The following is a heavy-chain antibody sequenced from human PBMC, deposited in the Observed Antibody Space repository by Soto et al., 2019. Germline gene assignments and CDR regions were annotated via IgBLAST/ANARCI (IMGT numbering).Heavy chain of an antibody. D-gene: IGHD3-9*01. V-gene: IGHV4-34*02. CDR2: INHSGTA. Sequence: QVHPEQWSAGLLNTSETLSLTCAVYGGSLSGYYWSWVRQSPGKGLEWIGEINHSGTANYNPSLKTRVTISADASKHQFSLRRTSVTAADSAIYYCASYHFLDLWTGSRHYMDVWSRGTAVTVSS. CDR1: GGSLSGYY. J-gene: IGHJ6*03. CDR3: ASYHFLDLWTGSRHYMDV.